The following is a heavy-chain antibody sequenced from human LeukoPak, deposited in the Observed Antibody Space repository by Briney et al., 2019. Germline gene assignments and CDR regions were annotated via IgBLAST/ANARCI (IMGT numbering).Heavy chain of an antibody. J-gene: IGHJ4*02. CDR3: ARDQEGFDY. CDR1: GYTFTNNY. Sequence: ASVKVSCKASGYTFTNNYLHWVRQAPGQGLEWMGMIYPRDGSTSYAQNFQGRVTVTRDTSTTTVHMELRDLRSEDTAVYYCARDQEGFDYWGQGTAVTVSS. CDR2: IYPRDGST. V-gene: IGHV1-46*01.